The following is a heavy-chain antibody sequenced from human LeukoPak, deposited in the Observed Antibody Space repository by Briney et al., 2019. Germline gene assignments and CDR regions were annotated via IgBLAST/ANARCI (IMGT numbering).Heavy chain of an antibody. D-gene: IGHD3-22*01. CDR1: GYTFTSYD. Sequence: GASVKVSCKASGYTFTSYDINWVRQATGQGLEWMGWMNPNSGNTGYAQKFQGRVTITRNTSISTASMELSSLRSEDTAVYYCARDDLPSYYDSSGYPLGYWGQGTLVTVSS. V-gene: IGHV1-8*03. CDR3: ARDDLPSYYDSSGYPLGY. CDR2: MNPNSGNT. J-gene: IGHJ4*02.